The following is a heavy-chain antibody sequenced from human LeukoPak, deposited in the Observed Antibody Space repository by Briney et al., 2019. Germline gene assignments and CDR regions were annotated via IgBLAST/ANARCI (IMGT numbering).Heavy chain of an antibody. CDR1: GYTFTGYY. J-gene: IGHJ6*03. CDR3: ARDEPYYYYYYMDV. CDR2: INPNSGGT. V-gene: IGHV1-2*02. Sequence: ASVKVSCKASGYTFTGYYMHWVRQAPGQGLEWMGWINPNSGGTNYAQKFQGRVTMTRDASISTAYMELSRLRSDDTAVYYCARDEPYYYYYYMDVWGKGTTVTVSS.